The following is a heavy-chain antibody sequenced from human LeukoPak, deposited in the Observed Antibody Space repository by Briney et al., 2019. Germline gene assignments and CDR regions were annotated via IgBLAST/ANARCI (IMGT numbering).Heavy chain of an antibody. CDR3: ARVIVVVPAAGSGYFDY. CDR2: IYHSGST. J-gene: IGHJ4*02. Sequence: SSETLSLTCALSGYSISSGYYWGWIRQPPGKGLEWIGSIYHSGSTYYNPSLKSRVTISVDTSKNQFSLKLSSVTAADTAVYYCARVIVVVPAAGSGYFDYWGQGTLVTVSS. D-gene: IGHD2-2*01. CDR1: GYSISSGYY. V-gene: IGHV4-38-2*01.